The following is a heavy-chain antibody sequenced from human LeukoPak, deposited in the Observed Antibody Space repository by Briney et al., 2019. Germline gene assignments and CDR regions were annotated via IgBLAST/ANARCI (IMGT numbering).Heavy chain of an antibody. Sequence: SETLSLTCAVYGGSFRGYYWSWIRQPPGKGLEWIGEINHSGSTNYNPSLKSRVTISVDTSKNQFSLKLSSVTAADTAVYYCARGRTSSPYYDILTGYYTIDYWGQGTLVTVSS. J-gene: IGHJ4*02. CDR1: GGSFRGYY. V-gene: IGHV4-34*01. D-gene: IGHD3-9*01. CDR3: ARGRTSSPYYDILTGYYTIDY. CDR2: INHSGST.